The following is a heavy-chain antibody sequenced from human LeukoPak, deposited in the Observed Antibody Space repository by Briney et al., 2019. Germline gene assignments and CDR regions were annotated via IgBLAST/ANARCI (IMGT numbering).Heavy chain of an antibody. J-gene: IGHJ4*02. CDR1: GFTFSTYA. Sequence: GGSLRLSCAASGFTFSTYAMTWVRQAPGQGLEWVSSITGNGEKTYYADSVKGRFTISRDNYKNTVYLQMNSLRADDTAVYHCARDSGSYLQPTDYWGQGTLVTVSS. CDR3: ARDSGSYLQPTDY. D-gene: IGHD1-26*01. V-gene: IGHV3-23*01. CDR2: ITGNGEKT.